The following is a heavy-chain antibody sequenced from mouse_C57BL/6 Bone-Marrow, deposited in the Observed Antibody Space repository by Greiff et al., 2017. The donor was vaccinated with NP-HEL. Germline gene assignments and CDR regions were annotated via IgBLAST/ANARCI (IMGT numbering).Heavy chain of an antibody. CDR1: GYAFTNYL. V-gene: IGHV1-54*01. CDR2: INPGSGGT. J-gene: IGHJ3*01. Sequence: QVQLQQSGAELVRPGTSVKVSCKASGYAFTNYLIEWVKQRPGQGLEWIGVINPGSGGTNYNEKFKGKATLTADKSSSTAYMQLSSLTSEDSAVYFCANRGLLRHQAWFAYWGQGTLVTVSA. CDR3: ANRGLLRHQAWFAY. D-gene: IGHD1-2*01.